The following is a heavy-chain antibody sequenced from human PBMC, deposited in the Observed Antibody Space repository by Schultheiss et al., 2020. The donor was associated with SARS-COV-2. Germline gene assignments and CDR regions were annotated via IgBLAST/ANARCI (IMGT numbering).Heavy chain of an antibody. D-gene: IGHD1-7*01. Sequence: ASVKVSCKVSGYTLTELSMHWVRQAPGQGLEWMGWISAYNGNTNYAQKLQGRVTITRDMSTSTAYMELSSLRSEDTAVYYCAAPKGGITGTHGMDVWGQGTTVTVSS. V-gene: IGHV1/OR15-3*01. J-gene: IGHJ6*02. CDR2: ISAYNGNT. CDR1: GYTLTELS. CDR3: AAPKGGITGTHGMDV.